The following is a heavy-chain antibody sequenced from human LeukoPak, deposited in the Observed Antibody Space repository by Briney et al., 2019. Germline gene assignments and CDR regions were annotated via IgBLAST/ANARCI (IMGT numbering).Heavy chain of an antibody. D-gene: IGHD1-7*01. V-gene: IGHV1-2*02. CDR1: GYTFTGYY. CDR2: INPNSGDT. Sequence: ASVKVSCKASGYTFTGYYMHWVRQAPGQGLEWMGWINPNSGDTNYAQKFQGRVTMTRDTSISTAYMELGRLRSDDTAVYYCARGRTGTTYRWFDPWGQGTLVTVSS. J-gene: IGHJ5*02. CDR3: ARGRTGTTYRWFDP.